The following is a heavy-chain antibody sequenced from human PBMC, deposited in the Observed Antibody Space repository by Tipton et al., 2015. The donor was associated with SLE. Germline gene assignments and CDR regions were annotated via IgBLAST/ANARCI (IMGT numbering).Heavy chain of an antibody. Sequence: SLRLSCAASGFTFSIHTLHWVRQAPGKGLEYVSGITSHGDRTFYADSLKGRFIISRDNSKNTLYLQMRSLRAEDTAVYYCATLSGRDMWGQGTMVTVPS. CDR1: GFTFSIHT. J-gene: IGHJ3*01. CDR2: ITSHGDRT. V-gene: IGHV3-64*02. CDR3: ATLSGRDM. D-gene: IGHD6-19*01.